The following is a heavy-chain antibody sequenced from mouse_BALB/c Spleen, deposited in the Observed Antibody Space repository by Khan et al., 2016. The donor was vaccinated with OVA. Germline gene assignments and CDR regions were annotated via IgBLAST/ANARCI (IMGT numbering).Heavy chain of an antibody. D-gene: IGHD2-1*01. CDR1: GYTFTSYW. CDR2: IFPGTGTT. V-gene: IGHV1S132*01. Sequence: QVQLQQSGAELVKPGASVKLFCKTSGYTFTSYWIQWVKQRPGQGLGWIGQIFPGTGTTYYNENFKGKATLTVDTSSSTAYMQLSSLTSEDSAVYFCARGYFGNYEFVYWGQGTLVTVSP. CDR3: ARGYFGNYEFVY. J-gene: IGHJ3*01.